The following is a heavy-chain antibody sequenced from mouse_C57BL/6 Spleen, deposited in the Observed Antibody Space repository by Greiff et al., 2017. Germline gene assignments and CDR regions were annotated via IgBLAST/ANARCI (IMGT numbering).Heavy chain of an antibody. V-gene: IGHV1-69*01. J-gene: IGHJ1*03. CDR3: ARKGGEGRDSNHWYFDV. Sequence: QVQLQQPGAELVMPGASVKLSCKASGYTFTSYWMHWVKQRPGQGLEWIGEIDPSDSYTNYNQKFKGKSTLTVDKSSSTAYLQLSSLTSEDSAVYYCARKGGEGRDSNHWYFDVWGTGTTVTVSS. CDR2: IDPSDSYT. D-gene: IGHD2-5*01. CDR1: GYTFTSYW.